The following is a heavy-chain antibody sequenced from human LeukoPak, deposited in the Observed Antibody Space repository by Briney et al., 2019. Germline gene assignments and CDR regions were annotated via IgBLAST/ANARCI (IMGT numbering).Heavy chain of an antibody. V-gene: IGHV1-69*05. CDR3: AGAQVYSYGYVEYYFDH. Sequence: ASVKVSCKASGGTFSSYAISWVRQAPGQGLEWMGGIIPIFGTANYAQKFQGRVTITTDESTSTAYMELSSLRSEDTAVYYCAGAQVYSYGYVEYYFDHWGQGTLVTVSS. J-gene: IGHJ4*02. D-gene: IGHD5-18*01. CDR1: GGTFSSYA. CDR2: IIPIFGTA.